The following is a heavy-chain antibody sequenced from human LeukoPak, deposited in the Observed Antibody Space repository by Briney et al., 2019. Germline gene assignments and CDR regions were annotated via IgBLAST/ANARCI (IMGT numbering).Heavy chain of an antibody. D-gene: IGHD2-15*01. V-gene: IGHV3-30*02. Sequence: GGSLRLSCAASGFMFGHYGLHWVRHAPDKGLEWVSFVRHDGNNKGYADSVKGRFTISRDNAENTLYLQMNSLRAEDTAVYFCAIESLRDHRGQNYFDSYTDVWGKGNPVTVSS. CDR3: AIESLRDHRGQNYFDSYTDV. CDR1: GFMFGHYG. J-gene: IGHJ6*03. CDR2: VRHDGNNK.